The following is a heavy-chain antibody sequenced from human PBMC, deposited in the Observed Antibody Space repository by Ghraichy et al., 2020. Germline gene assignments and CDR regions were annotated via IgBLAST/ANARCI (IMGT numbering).Heavy chain of an antibody. J-gene: IGHJ5*02. V-gene: IGHV1-18*04. Sequence: ASVKVPCKASGYTFTTYSISWVRQAPGQGLEWMGWISVYNGDTNYAQKFQGRVTMTTDTSTSTAYMELRSLRSDDTAVYYCAREAFSTGWSPWGQGTLVTVSS. CDR3: AREAFSTGWSP. CDR1: GYTFTTYS. D-gene: IGHD6-19*01. CDR2: ISVYNGDT.